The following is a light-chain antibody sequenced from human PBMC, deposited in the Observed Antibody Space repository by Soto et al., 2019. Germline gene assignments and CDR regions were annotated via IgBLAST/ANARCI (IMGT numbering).Light chain of an antibody. CDR1: QSVSSN. J-gene: IGKJ5*01. CDR2: GAS. CDR3: QQYNNWPPVT. V-gene: IGKV3-15*01. Sequence: EVVMTQSPATLSVSPGERVTLSCRASQSVSSNLAWYQQKPGQAPRLLISGASTRATGIPDRFSGSGSGTESTLTISTLQSEDFAVYYCQQYNNWPPVTFGQGTRLEIK.